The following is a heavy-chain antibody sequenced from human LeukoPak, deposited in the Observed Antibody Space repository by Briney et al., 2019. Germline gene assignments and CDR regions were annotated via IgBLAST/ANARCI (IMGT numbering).Heavy chain of an antibody. J-gene: IGHJ6*03. CDR3: ARDPYGSGSPTPMDV. CDR2: INPNSGGT. D-gene: IGHD3-10*01. Sequence: ASVKVSCKASGYTFTGYYMHWVRQAPGQGLEWMGWINPNSGGTNYAQKFQGRVTMTRDTSISTAYMELSRLRSDDTAVYYCARDPYGSGSPTPMDVWGKGTTVTISS. V-gene: IGHV1-2*02. CDR1: GYTFTGYY.